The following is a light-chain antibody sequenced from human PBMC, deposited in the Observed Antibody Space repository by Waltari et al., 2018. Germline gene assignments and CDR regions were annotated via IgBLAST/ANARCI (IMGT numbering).Light chain of an antibody. CDR1: QSVLYSSNNKNY. V-gene: IGKV4-1*01. CDR3: QQYYSTPT. CDR2: WAS. J-gene: IGKJ2*01. Sequence: DIVMTQSPDSLAVSLGERATINCKSSQSVLYSSNNKNYLAWYQQKPGQPPKLLIYWASTRESGVPDRFSGSGSETDFTLTVSSLQAEDVAVYYYQQYYSTPTFGQGTKLEIK.